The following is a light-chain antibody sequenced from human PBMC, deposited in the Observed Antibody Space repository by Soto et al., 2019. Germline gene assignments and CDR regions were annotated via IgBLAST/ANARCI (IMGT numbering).Light chain of an antibody. CDR2: AAS. Sequence: EIVLTQSPGTLSLSPGERATLSCRASQTISSSYLAWYQHKPGQAPRLLIYAASTRATGIPDRFSGSGSGTDFTLTINRLEPEDFAVYFCQQFGGSPLFTFGPGTKVDIK. J-gene: IGKJ3*01. CDR1: QTISSSY. CDR3: QQFGGSPLFT. V-gene: IGKV3-20*01.